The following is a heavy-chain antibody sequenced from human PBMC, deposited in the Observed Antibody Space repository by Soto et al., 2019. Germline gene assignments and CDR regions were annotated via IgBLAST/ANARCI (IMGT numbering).Heavy chain of an antibody. Sequence: GGSLRLSCAASGFTFSSYSMNWVRQAPGKGLEWVSYISSSSSSTIYYADSVKGRFTISRDNAKNSLYLQMNSLRDEDTAVYYCARDLNGEYSSSHDAFDIWGQGTMVTVSS. J-gene: IGHJ3*02. V-gene: IGHV3-48*02. CDR2: ISSSSSSTI. CDR3: ARDLNGEYSSSHDAFDI. CDR1: GFTFSSYS. D-gene: IGHD6-6*01.